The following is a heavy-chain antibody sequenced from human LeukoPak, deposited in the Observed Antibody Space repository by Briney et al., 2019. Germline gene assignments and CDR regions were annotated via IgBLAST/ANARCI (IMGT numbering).Heavy chain of an antibody. V-gene: IGHV3-21*01. Sequence: GGSLRLSCAASGFTFSSYSMNWVRQAPGKGLEWVSSISSSSSYIYYADSVKGRFTISRDNAKNTLFLQMNSLRAEDTAVYYCVARGYCSSTSCLLEYWGQGTRVTVSS. CDR2: ISSSSSYI. CDR1: GFTFSSYS. CDR3: VARGYCSSTSCLLEY. J-gene: IGHJ4*02. D-gene: IGHD2-2*01.